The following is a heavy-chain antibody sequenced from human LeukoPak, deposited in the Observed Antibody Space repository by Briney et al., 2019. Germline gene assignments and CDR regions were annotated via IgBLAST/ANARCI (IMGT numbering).Heavy chain of an antibody. CDR3: AREKKTEWTTGAFDM. CDR2: ISGSGGST. CDR1: GFTFSSYA. J-gene: IGHJ3*02. Sequence: GGSPRLSCAASGFTFSSYAMSWVRQAPGKGLEWVSAISGSGGSTYYADSVKGRFTMSRDNAQNALYLEMNSLRAEDTAVYYCAREKKTEWTTGAFDMWGQGTMVIVSS. D-gene: IGHD3-3*01. V-gene: IGHV3-23*01.